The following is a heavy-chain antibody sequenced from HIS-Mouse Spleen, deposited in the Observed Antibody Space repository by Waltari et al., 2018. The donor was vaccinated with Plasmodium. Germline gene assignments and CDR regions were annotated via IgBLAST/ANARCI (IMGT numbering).Heavy chain of an antibody. CDR2: SSSSSSYI. CDR1: GFTFSSYS. V-gene: IGHV3-21*01. CDR3: ARVGATDAFDI. Sequence: EVQLVEFGGGLVKPGGSLRLSCAASGFTFSSYSMNWVRQAPGKGLEWVSSSSSSSSYIDYDDSVKGRFTISRDNAKNSLYLQMNSLRAEDTAVYYCARVGATDAFDIWGQGTMVTVSS. D-gene: IGHD1-26*01. J-gene: IGHJ3*02.